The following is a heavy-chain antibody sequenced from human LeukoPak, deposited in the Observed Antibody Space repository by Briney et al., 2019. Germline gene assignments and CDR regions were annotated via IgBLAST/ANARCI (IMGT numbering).Heavy chain of an antibody. Sequence: GGSLRLSCSASGFTFSSYAMHWVRQAPGKGLEWVSSISGTGASTYYADSVKGRFTISRDNSKSSLYLETNSLRAEDTAVYYCAKGNFDSSGYWAYYFDKWGQGTPVTVSS. CDR1: GFTFSSYA. J-gene: IGHJ4*02. V-gene: IGHV3-23*01. CDR2: ISGTGAST. CDR3: AKGNFDSSGYWAYYFDK. D-gene: IGHD3-22*01.